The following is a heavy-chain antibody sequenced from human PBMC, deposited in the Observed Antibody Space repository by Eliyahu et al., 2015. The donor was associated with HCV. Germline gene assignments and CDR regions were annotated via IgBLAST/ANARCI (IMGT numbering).Heavy chain of an antibody. CDR1: GFSLSTSGVX. Sequence: QITLKESGPTLVKPTQTLTLTCTFSGFSLSTSGVXVGWIRQPPGKALEWLALIYWNDDKRYSPALKSRLTITKDTSKNQVVLTMTNMDPVDTATYYCAHEVYYDFWSGSLVSHWGQGTLVTVSS. CDR2: IYWNDDK. J-gene: IGHJ4*02. D-gene: IGHD3-3*01. V-gene: IGHV2-5*01. CDR3: AHEVYYDFWSGSLVSH.